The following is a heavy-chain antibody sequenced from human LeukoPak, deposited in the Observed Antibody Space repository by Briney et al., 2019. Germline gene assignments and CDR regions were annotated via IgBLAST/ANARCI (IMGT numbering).Heavy chain of an antibody. CDR3: ARDMTGTMVRAYDAFDI. D-gene: IGHD3-10*01. Sequence: SETLSLTCTVSGGSISSHYWSWIRQPPGKGLEWIGYIYYSGSTNYNPSLKSRVTISVDTSKNQFSLKLSSVTAADTAVYYCARDMTGTMVRAYDAFDIWGQGTMATVSS. V-gene: IGHV4-59*11. CDR2: IYYSGST. CDR1: GGSISSHY. J-gene: IGHJ3*02.